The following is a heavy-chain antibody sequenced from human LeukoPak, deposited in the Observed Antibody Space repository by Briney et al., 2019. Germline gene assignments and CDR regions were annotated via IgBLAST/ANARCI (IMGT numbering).Heavy chain of an antibody. D-gene: IGHD3-22*01. CDR1: GFTFSSYS. J-gene: IGHJ2*01. V-gene: IGHV3-30*04. Sequence: PGGSLRLSCAASGFTFSSYSMHWVRQAPGKGLEWVAVISYDGSNKYYADSVKGRFTISRDNSKNTLYLQMNSLRAEDTAVYYCAGERKPVIEPYFDLWGRGTLVTVSS. CDR2: ISYDGSNK. CDR3: AGERKPVIEPYFDL.